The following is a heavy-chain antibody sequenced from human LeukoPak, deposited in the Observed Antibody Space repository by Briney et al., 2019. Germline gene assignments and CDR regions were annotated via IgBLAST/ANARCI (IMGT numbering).Heavy chain of an antibody. V-gene: IGHV4-59*01. D-gene: IGHD3-10*01. CDR1: GGSISSYY. CDR2: IYYSGST. J-gene: IGHJ5*02. Sequence: SETLSLTCTVSGGSISSYYWSRIRQPPGKGLEWIGYIYYSGSTNYNPSLKSRVTISVDTSKNQFSLKLSSVTAADTAVYYCARGFYGSGSYGFPRAAWFDPWGQGTLVTVSS. CDR3: ARGFYGSGSYGFPRAAWFDP.